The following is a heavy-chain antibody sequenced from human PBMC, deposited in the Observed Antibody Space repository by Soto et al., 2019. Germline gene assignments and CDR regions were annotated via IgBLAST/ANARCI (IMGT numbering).Heavy chain of an antibody. CDR3: AREMSYYFDS. CDR1: GDSISRDGYS. Sequence: QVQLQESGSGLVKPSQTLVLTCTVSGDSISRDGYSWSWLRQPPGKGLEWIGYIYHSGATYYNPCLKSRVTTSVDKSKNQFSLRLASVTAADTAVYYCAREMSYYFDSWGHGTLVTVSS. V-gene: IGHV4-30-2*01. J-gene: IGHJ4*01. CDR2: IYHSGAT.